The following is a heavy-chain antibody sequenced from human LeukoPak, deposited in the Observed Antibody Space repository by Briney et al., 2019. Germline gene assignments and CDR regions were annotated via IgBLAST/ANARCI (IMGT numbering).Heavy chain of an antibody. Sequence: GGSLTLSCAASGFRFSYYGIHWVRQAPGKGLEWVAYIRYDGSNKYHADSVKGRFTTSRDNSKNTLYLQMNSLRAEDTAVYYCARDGSGYNYNFDYWGQGTLVTVSS. D-gene: IGHD5-24*01. CDR2: IRYDGSNK. V-gene: IGHV3-30*02. CDR1: GFRFSYYG. J-gene: IGHJ4*02. CDR3: ARDGSGYNYNFDY.